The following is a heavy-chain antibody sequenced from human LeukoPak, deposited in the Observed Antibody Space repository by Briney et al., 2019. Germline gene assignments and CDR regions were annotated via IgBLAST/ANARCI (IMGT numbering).Heavy chain of an antibody. CDR1: GGSISNFY. Sequence: SETLSLTCTVSGGSISNFYWSWIRQPPGKGLEWIGYIYYSGTTNYNPSLKSRVTISVDTSKNQFSLKLRSVTAADTAVYYCARRDTAISTGAFDYWGQGTLVTVS. CDR3: ARRDTAISTGAFDY. V-gene: IGHV4-59*01. CDR2: IYYSGTT. D-gene: IGHD5-18*01. J-gene: IGHJ4*02.